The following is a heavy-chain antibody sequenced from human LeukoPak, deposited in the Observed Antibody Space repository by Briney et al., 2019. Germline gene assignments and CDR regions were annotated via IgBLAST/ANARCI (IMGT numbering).Heavy chain of an antibody. CDR1: GYTFTSYA. Sequence: ASVKVSCKASGYTFTSYAMHWVRQAPGQRLEWMGWINAGNGNTKYSQKFQGRVTITADESTSTAYMELSSLRSEDTAVYYCARSSGFLEWLLAFDYWGQGTLVTVSS. V-gene: IGHV1-3*01. CDR3: ARSSGFLEWLLAFDY. CDR2: INAGNGNT. D-gene: IGHD3-3*01. J-gene: IGHJ4*02.